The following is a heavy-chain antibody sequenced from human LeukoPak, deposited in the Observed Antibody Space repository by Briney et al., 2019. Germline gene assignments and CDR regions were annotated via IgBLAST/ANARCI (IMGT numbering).Heavy chain of an antibody. CDR2: IYQSGSS. D-gene: IGHD6-13*01. J-gene: IGHJ4*02. CDR3: ARESIAAAGTGYFDY. Sequence: SETLSLTCTVSGYSIRSGYYWGWIRQPPGKGLEWIGSIYQSGSSYYNPSLKSRVIISVDTSKNKLSLKLNSVTAADTAVYYCARESIAAAGTGYFDYWGQGTLVTVSS. V-gene: IGHV4-38-2*02. CDR1: GYSIRSGYY.